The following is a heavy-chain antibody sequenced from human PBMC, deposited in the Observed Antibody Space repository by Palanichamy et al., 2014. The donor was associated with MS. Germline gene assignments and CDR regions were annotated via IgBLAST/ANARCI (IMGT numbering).Heavy chain of an antibody. Sequence: QVQLVQSGAEVKKPGASVKVSCKTSGYTFTGYYIHWVRQAPGQGLEWMGRINPDSGDTNYPQKFQGRVTSTRDTSNSTAYMELSRLRSDDTAVYFCARVVTVLKYWGQGTLVTVSS. V-gene: IGHV1-2*06. J-gene: IGHJ4*02. CDR3: ARVVTVLKY. CDR2: INPDSGDT. D-gene: IGHD2-21*02. CDR1: GYTFTGYY.